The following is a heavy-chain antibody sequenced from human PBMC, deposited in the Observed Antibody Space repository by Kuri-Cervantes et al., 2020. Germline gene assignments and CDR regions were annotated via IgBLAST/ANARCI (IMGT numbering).Heavy chain of an antibody. Sequence: SETLSLTCTVSGGSVSSGSYYWSWIRQPPGKGLEWIGYIYYSGSTNYNPSLKSRVTISVDTSKNQFSLKLSSVTAADTAVYYCARDEVQGVDYWGQGTLVTVSS. V-gene: IGHV4-61*01. CDR1: GGSVSSGSYY. CDR2: IYYSGST. D-gene: IGHD1-26*01. J-gene: IGHJ4*02. CDR3: ARDEVQGVDY.